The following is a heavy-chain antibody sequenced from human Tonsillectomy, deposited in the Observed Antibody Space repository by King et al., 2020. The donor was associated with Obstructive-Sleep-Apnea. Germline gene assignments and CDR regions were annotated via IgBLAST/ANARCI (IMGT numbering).Heavy chain of an antibody. CDR3: AKGRDYYGSIPLYGLDV. CDR2: ISYDGTNK. Sequence: VQLVESGGGVVQPGRSLRLSCEASGFTFSTYGMHWVRQAPGKGLEWVALISYDGTNKYYGDSVKGRFTISRDDSKNTLYLQMNSLRLEDTALYYCAKGRDYYGSIPLYGLDVWGQGTTVSVSS. D-gene: IGHD3-10*01. CDR1: GFTFSTYG. J-gene: IGHJ6*02. V-gene: IGHV3-30*18.